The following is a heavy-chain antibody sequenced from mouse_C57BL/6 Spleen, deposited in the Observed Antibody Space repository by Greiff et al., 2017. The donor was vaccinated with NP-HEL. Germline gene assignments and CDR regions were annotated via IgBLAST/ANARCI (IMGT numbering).Heavy chain of an antibody. J-gene: IGHJ2*01. D-gene: IGHD2-1*01. Sequence: VQVVESGPELVKPGASVKISCKASGYAFSSSWMNWVKQRPGKGLEWIGRIYPGDGDTNYNGKFKGKATLTADKSSSTAYMQLSSLTSEDSAVYFCARYGNYGYFDYWGQGTTLTVSS. CDR3: ARYGNYGYFDY. CDR1: GYAFSSSW. CDR2: IYPGDGDT. V-gene: IGHV1-82*01.